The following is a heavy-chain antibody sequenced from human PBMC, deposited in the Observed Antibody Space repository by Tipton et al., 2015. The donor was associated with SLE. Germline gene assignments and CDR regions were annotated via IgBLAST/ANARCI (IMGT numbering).Heavy chain of an antibody. CDR3: ARRRSEAAGVPLEPEYFPH. J-gene: IGHJ1*01. D-gene: IGHD6-13*01. Sequence: SLRLSCAASGFTFDDYTIHWVRQAPGKGLEWVSLISWDGGSTYYADSVKGRFTISRDNAKNSLYLQMNSLRAEDTAVYYCARRRSEAAGVPLEPEYFPHWGQGTLVSVSS. CDR1: GFTFDDYT. CDR2: ISWDGGST. V-gene: IGHV3-43*01.